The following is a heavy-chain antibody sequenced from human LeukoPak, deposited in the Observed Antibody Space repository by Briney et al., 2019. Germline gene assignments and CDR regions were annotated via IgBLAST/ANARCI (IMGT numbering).Heavy chain of an antibody. J-gene: IGHJ4*02. D-gene: IGHD5-18*01. CDR1: GFTFSSYR. CDR2: YSTSSSHI. V-gene: IGHV3-21*01. Sequence: PGGSLRHCCATSGFTFSSYRMTWVRQARAKGEEWVSYYSTSSSHIHSADSGKGRFTISRDNAKNSLYLQMNSLRAEDTAVYYCARDSRYGYSNDYWGQGTLVTVSS. CDR3: ARDSRYGYSNDY.